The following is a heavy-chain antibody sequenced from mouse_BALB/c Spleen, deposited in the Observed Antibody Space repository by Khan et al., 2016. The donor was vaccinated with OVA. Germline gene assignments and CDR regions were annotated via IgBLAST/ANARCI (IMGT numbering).Heavy chain of an antibody. CDR3: ARGNRDLDY. Sequence: QIQLVQSGPELKKPGETVKISCKASGYSFTNYVMNWVKPAPGKGFKWMGWINPFIGEPTYSDDFKGRFAFSLETSARPAYLQINNLKNADTATYFIARGNRDLDYWGQGTTLTVSS. CDR1: GYSFTNYV. J-gene: IGHJ2*01. CDR2: INPFIGEP. D-gene: IGHD2-1*01. V-gene: IGHV9-3-1*01.